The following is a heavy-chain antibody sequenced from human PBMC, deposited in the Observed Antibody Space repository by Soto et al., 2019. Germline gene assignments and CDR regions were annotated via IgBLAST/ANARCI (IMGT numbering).Heavy chain of an antibody. Sequence: QVQLQESGPGLAKPSQTLSLTCDVSGASVTRAGSYWGWIRQRPGQGLEWIGYIYFDGTTYYNPSLKSRVITSADTSRNQFSLSLSFLTAADTAVYYCATRTTVTTFDYWGQGTLVTVSS. V-gene: IGHV4-31*11. D-gene: IGHD4-17*01. J-gene: IGHJ4*02. CDR2: IYFDGTT. CDR3: ATRTTVTTFDY. CDR1: GASVTRAGSY.